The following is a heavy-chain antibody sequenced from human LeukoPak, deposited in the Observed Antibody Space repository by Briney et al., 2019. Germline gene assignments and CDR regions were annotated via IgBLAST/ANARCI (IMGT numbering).Heavy chain of an antibody. V-gene: IGHV3-23*01. CDR3: AKRYGSGSYYTD. CDR1: GFTFINYA. D-gene: IGHD3-10*01. Sequence: GGSLRLSCAASGFTFINYAMSWVRQAPGKGPEWVSTVSHSGGNTYHADSVKGRFIISRDNSKNTLYLQMDSLRAEDTAVYSCAKRYGSGSYYTDWGQGTLVTVSS. J-gene: IGHJ4*02. CDR2: VSHSGGNT.